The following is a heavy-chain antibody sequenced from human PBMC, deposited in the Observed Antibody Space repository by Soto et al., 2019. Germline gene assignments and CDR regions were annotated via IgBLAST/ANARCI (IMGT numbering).Heavy chain of an antibody. V-gene: IGHV1-18*04. CDR2: ISGYTGNT. CDR1: GYTFTDYG. Sequence: QVQLVQSGAEVKKPGASVKVSCKASGYTFTDYGISWVRQAPGRGLEWMGWISGYTGNTIYAKNLQGRVTRTTDTSTHEVYVELISLRSDGTAVYYCARDHFVAAPVETPAWFDPWGQGTLVTVSS. J-gene: IGHJ5*02. D-gene: IGHD2-15*01. CDR3: ARDHFVAAPVETPAWFDP.